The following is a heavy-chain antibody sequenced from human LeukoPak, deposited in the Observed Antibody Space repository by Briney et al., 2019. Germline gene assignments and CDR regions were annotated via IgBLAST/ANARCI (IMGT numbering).Heavy chain of an antibody. V-gene: IGHV4-31*11. CDR1: GGSISSYY. J-gene: IGHJ5*02. D-gene: IGHD3-22*01. Sequence: PSETLSLTCAVSGGSISSYYWSWIRQHPGKGLEWIGYIYYSGSTYYNPSLKSRVTISVDTSKNQLSLKLSSVTAADTAVYYCARDIRDSSGYYRHWWFDPWGQGTLVTVSS. CDR2: IYYSGST. CDR3: ARDIRDSSGYYRHWWFDP.